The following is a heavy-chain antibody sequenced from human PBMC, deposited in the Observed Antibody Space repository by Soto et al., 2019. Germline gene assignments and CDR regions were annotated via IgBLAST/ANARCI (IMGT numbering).Heavy chain of an antibody. V-gene: IGHV4-31*03. CDR2: IYHSGSS. D-gene: IGHD2-2*01. Sequence: QVQLQESGPGLVKPSQTLSLTCTVSGGSINSTGYYWSWIRHHPGKGLEWIGYIYHSGSSYYNPSLESRVALSLDPSKNQFFLRLRSVTAADAAVYYCACFCISSSCHVDWFDYWGQGTLVTVSS. J-gene: IGHJ4*02. CDR3: ACFCISSSCHVDWFDY. CDR1: GGSINSTGYY.